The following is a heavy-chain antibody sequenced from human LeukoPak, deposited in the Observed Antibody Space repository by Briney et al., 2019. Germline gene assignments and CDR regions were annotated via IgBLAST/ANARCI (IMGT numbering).Heavy chain of an antibody. D-gene: IGHD3-22*01. CDR3: ARSLEYYDSSGYYRGPFDY. Sequence: PSETLSLTCTVSGGSISSYYWSWIRQPAGKGPEWIGRIYTSGSTNYNPSLKSRVTMSVDTSKNQFSLKLSSVTAADTAVYYCARSLEYYDSSGYYRGPFDYWGQGTLVTVSS. CDR1: GGSISSYY. V-gene: IGHV4-4*07. CDR2: IYTSGST. J-gene: IGHJ4*02.